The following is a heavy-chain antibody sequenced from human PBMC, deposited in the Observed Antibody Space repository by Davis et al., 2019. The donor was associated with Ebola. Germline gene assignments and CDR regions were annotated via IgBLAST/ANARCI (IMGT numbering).Heavy chain of an antibody. Sequence: GGSLRLSCAASGFTFTDYYMGWIRQAPGKGLEWVSYISGDSLYTNYADSVRGRFTISRDDAKNSLYLQMNSLRGEDTAFYYCAKGRTIPLALDFWGRGTLVTVSS. D-gene: IGHD2-2*02. CDR1: GFTFTDYY. CDR3: AKGRTIPLALDF. J-gene: IGHJ4*02. V-gene: IGHV3-11*05. CDR2: ISGDSLYT.